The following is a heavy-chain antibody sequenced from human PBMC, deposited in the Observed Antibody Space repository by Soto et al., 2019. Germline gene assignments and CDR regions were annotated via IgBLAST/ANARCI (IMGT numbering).Heavy chain of an antibody. J-gene: IGHJ6*02. V-gene: IGHV4-59*01. CDR2: ISYSGSA. D-gene: IGHD2-2*01. CDR1: GVSIISYS. Sequence: PSETLSLTCSVSGVSIISYSWSWIRQPPGKGLEWIGCISYSGSANYNPSLKSRVTVSLDTSKTQFSLKLSSVTAADTAVYYCARTLLGTVTNYYYYYGMDVWGQGTTVTVSS. CDR3: ARTLLGTVTNYYYYYGMDV.